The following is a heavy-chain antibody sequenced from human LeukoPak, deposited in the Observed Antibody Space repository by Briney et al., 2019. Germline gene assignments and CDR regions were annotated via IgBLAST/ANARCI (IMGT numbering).Heavy chain of an antibody. CDR2: IFPGNSGT. J-gene: IGHJ4*02. V-gene: IGHV5-51*01. CDR3: ARFRSGGENYFDY. Sequence: ESLKISCRGSAYSFTSYWIGWLRRLPPKSLVWMGMIFPGNSGTRYSPSFQSQVTISADKSISTSYLQLSSLKAADTAVYYCARFRSGGENYFDYWGQGTLVTVSS. D-gene: IGHD3-10*01. CDR1: AYSFTSYW.